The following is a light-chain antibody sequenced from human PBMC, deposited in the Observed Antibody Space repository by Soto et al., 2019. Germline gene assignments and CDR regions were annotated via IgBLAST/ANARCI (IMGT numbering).Light chain of an antibody. V-gene: IGKV3-11*01. J-gene: IGKJ2*01. CDR1: QSVSSY. CDR3: QQRSNWPPT. CDR2: DAS. Sequence: EIVLTQSPATLSLSPGERATISCRASQSVSSYLAWYQQTPGQAPRLLIYDASNRATGIPARFSGSGSGTDFTLTISSLEPEDFAVYYCQQRSNWPPTFGQGTKLEIK.